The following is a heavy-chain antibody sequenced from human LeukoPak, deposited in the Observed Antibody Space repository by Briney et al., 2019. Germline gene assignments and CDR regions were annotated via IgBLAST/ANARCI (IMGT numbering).Heavy chain of an antibody. CDR2: ISSSSSSI. CDR1: GFTFSSYS. J-gene: IGHJ4*02. V-gene: IGHV3-48*04. CDR3: ARVGYSYGYDY. D-gene: IGHD5-18*01. Sequence: PGGSLRLSCAVSGFTFSSYSMNWVRQAPGKGLEWVSYISSSSSSIYYPDSVKGRFTVSRDNGKNSLYLQMNSPRAEDTAVYYCARVGYSYGYDYWGQGTLVTVSS.